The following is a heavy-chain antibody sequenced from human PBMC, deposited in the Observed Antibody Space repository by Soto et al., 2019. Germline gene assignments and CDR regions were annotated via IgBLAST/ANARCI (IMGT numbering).Heavy chain of an antibody. CDR2: IYNGGST. CDR1: GFIFRSYS. Sequence: TGGSLRLSCAASGFIFRSYSLSWVRQAPGKGLEWVSIIYNGGSTSYADSVKGRFTISRDNSKNTVYLQMNSLRAEDTAVYYCARERLYGPASAWGQGTLVTVSS. J-gene: IGHJ4*02. CDR3: ARERLYGPASA. V-gene: IGHV3-53*01. D-gene: IGHD3-10*01.